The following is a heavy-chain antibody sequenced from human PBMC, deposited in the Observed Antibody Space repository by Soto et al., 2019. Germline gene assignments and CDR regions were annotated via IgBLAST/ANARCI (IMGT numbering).Heavy chain of an antibody. CDR3: AKGSVLRVVEAPLAILGGVDV. CDR1: GFTFSSYG. CDR2: VSYDGSHD. D-gene: IGHD2-15*01. Sequence: GGSLRLSCAASGFTFSSYGMHWVRQAPGEGLEWVAVVSYDGSHDFYADSVKGRFSISRDNSRAIMYLQMNSLKPEDTAVYYCAKGSVLRVVEAPLAILGGVDVWGQGAVVTVSS. V-gene: IGHV3-30*18. J-gene: IGHJ6*02.